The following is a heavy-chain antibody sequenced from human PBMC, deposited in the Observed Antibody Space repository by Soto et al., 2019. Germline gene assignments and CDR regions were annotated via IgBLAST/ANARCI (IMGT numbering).Heavy chain of an antibody. J-gene: IGHJ4*02. D-gene: IGHD2-21*02. CDR3: VIHCGGDCYSVRAGLDFDF. CDR1: GGTFSSYA. Sequence: QVQLVQSGAEVKKPGSSVKVSCKASGGTFSSYAISWVRQAPGQGLEWMGGIIPIFGTANYAQKFQGRVTITADEYTSTAYMELSSLRSEYTAVYYCVIHCGGDCYSVRAGLDFDFWGQGTLVTVSS. CDR2: IIPIFGTA. V-gene: IGHV1-69*01.